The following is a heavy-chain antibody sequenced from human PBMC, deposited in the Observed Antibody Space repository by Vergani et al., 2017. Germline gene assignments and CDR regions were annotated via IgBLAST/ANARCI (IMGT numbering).Heavy chain of an antibody. CDR3: ASYDIVGATSRFVYY. Sequence: EVQLVESGGGLVKPGGSLRLSCAASGFTFSSYSMNWVRQAPGKGLEWVSSISSSSSDIYYADSVKGRFTISRENAKNSLYLQMNSLRAEDTAVYYCASYDIVGATSRFVYYWGQGTLVTVSS. CDR1: GFTFSSYS. J-gene: IGHJ4*02. D-gene: IGHD1-26*01. CDR2: ISSSSSDI. V-gene: IGHV3-21*01.